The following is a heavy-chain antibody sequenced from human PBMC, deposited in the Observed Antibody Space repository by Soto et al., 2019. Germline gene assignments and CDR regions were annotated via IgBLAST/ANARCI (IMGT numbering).Heavy chain of an antibody. J-gene: IGHJ6*03. Sequence: SETLSLTCTVSGGSISSYYWSWIRQPPGKGLEWIGYIYYSGSTNYNPSLKSRVTISVDTSKNQFSLKLSSVTAADTAVYYCASSRGVLVYYSYYFMDGWGKGTTVTVS. CDR3: ASSRGVLVYYSYYFMDG. CDR1: GGSISSYY. V-gene: IGHV4-59*08. CDR2: IYYSGST. D-gene: IGHD1-1*01.